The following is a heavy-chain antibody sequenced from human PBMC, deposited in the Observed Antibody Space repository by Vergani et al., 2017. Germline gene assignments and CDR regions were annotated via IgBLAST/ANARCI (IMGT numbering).Heavy chain of an antibody. CDR2: IYSSGGT. CDR3: ARVVQLSMGELSLWAYFDY. Sequence: QVQLQESGPRLVKPSQTLSLTCTVSGGSINSANYYWNWIRQPPGKGLEWIGYIYSSGGTYYNPSLQSRLSISVDTSRNQFSLKVTSVTAADTAVYYCARVVQLSMGELSLWAYFDYWGQGTLVTVSS. V-gene: IGHV4-30-4*01. CDR1: GGSINSANYY. D-gene: IGHD3-16*02. J-gene: IGHJ4*02.